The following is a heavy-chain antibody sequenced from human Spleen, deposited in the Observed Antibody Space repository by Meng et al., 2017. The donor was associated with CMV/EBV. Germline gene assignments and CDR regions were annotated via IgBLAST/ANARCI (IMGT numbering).Heavy chain of an antibody. V-gene: IGHV4-4*02. Sequence: QTQRHESGPGLVKPSGTLALTCAVSGGSISISTWWSWVRQPPGKGLEWIGEIYHSGGTNYNPSLRGRVTISLDKSKNQFSPTLRSVTAADTAVYYCARDPYATGWAGWGQGTLVTVSS. CDR3: ARDPYATGWAG. CDR1: GGSISISTW. CDR2: IYHSGGT. D-gene: IGHD6-19*01. J-gene: IGHJ4*02.